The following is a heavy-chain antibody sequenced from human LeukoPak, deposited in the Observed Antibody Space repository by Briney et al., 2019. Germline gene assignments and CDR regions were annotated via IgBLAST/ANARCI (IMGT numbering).Heavy chain of an antibody. V-gene: IGHV3-64D*09. D-gene: IGHD1-1*01. Sequence: PGGPLRLSCSASGFTFSAYAMYWVRQAPGKGLEYVSGISSNGGSSFYADSVKGRFTISRDNSKNTLYLQMSSLRAEDTAVYYCVKITSVTGGDCWGQGTRLTVSS. CDR3: VKITSVTGGDC. CDR1: GFTFSAYA. J-gene: IGHJ4*02. CDR2: ISSNGGSS.